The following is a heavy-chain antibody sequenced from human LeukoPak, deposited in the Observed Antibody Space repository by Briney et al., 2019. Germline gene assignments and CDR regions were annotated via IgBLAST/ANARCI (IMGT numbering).Heavy chain of an antibody. Sequence: GGSLRLSCAASGFTVNDYYMSWVRQAPGKGLEWVSIIYSGGITSYSDSVKGRFTISRDNSKNTLYLQLNSLRDEDTAVYYCAKIVGYGSEYYYYYMDVWGKGTTVTVSS. CDR3: AKIVGYGSEYYYYYMDV. V-gene: IGHV3-66*01. D-gene: IGHD3-10*01. CDR1: GFTVNDYY. CDR2: IYSGGIT. J-gene: IGHJ6*03.